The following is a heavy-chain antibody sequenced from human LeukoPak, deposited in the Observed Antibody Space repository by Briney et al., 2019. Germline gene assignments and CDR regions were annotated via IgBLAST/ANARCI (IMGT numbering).Heavy chain of an antibody. D-gene: IGHD2-8*01. CDR3: AKDRFFNGVCYSLDY. V-gene: IGHV3-23*01. CDR2: ISGSGGST. CDR1: GFTSSSYA. Sequence: GGSLRLSCAASGFTSSSYAVSWVRQAPGKGLEWVSAISGSGGSTYYADSVKGRFTISRDNSKNTLYLQMNSLRAEDTAVYYCAKDRFFNGVCYSLDYWGQGTLVTVSS. J-gene: IGHJ4*02.